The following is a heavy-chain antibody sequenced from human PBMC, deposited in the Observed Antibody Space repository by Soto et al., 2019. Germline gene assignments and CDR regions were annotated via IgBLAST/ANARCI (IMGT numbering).Heavy chain of an antibody. D-gene: IGHD2-21*02. J-gene: IGHJ4*02. CDR1: GFTFSSYA. Sequence: EVQLLESGGGLVQPGGSLRLSCAASGFTFSSYAMSWVRQAPGKGLEWVSAISGSGGSTYYADSVKGRFTISRDNSKNTLYLQMNSLRAEDTAVYYCAENTGIVVVTAPDYWGQGTLVTVSS. CDR2: ISGSGGST. CDR3: AENTGIVVVTAPDY. V-gene: IGHV3-23*01.